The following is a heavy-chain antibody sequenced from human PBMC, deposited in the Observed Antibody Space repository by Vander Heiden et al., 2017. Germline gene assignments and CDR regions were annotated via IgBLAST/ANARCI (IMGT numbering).Heavy chain of an antibody. CDR1: GFIFDDYA. CDR3: AKHIVAGTTPRGGMDV. Sequence: EVQLVESGGGLVQPGRSLRLSCAASGFIFDDYAMYWVRQAPGKGLEWVSGISWNSGSIGYADSVKGRFTISRDNAKNSRYLNMNSMITEETALYYCAKHIVAGTTPRGGMDVWGQGTTVTV. CDR2: ISWNSGSI. J-gene: IGHJ6*02. V-gene: IGHV3-9*01. D-gene: IGHD1-7*01.